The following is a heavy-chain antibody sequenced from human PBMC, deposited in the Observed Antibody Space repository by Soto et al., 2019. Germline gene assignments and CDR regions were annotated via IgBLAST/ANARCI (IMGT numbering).Heavy chain of an antibody. J-gene: IGHJ6*02. CDR2: IYPGDSDT. CDR1: GYSFTSYW. CDR3: ARLGGGYCSGSICHYYCYYCGMLV. Sequence: GESLKISCKGSGYSFTSYWIGWVRQMPGKGLEWMGIIYPGDSDTRYSPSFQGQVTISADKSISTAYLQWRSLKASDTAMYYCARLGGGYCSGSICHYYCYYCGMLVWGLGTTLT. D-gene: IGHD2-15*01. V-gene: IGHV5-51*01.